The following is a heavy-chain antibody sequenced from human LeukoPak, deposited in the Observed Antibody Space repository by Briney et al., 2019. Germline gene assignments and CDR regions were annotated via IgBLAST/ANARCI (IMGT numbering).Heavy chain of an antibody. Sequence: ASVTVSCTASGYTFTSYDINWVRQATGQGLEWMGWMNPNSGNTGYAQKFQGRVTMTRNTSINTAYMELSSLRSEDTAVYYCARAWSGYYYYYYYGMDVWGQGTTVTVSS. J-gene: IGHJ6*02. CDR3: ARAWSGYYYYYYYGMDV. CDR2: MNPNSGNT. CDR1: GYTFTSYD. V-gene: IGHV1-8*01. D-gene: IGHD3-3*01.